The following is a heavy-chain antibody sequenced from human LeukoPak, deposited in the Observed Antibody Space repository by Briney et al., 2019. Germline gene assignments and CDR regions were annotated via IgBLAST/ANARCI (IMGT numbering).Heavy chain of an antibody. CDR2: ISYDGSNK. V-gene: IGHV3-30*04. CDR1: GFTFSSYA. CDR3: AKDLVVGATVTLIDY. J-gene: IGHJ4*02. Sequence: PGRSLRLSCAASGFTFSSYAMHWVRQAPGKGLEWVAVISYDGSNKYYADSVKGRFTISRDNSKNTLYLQMNSLRAEDTAVYYCAKDLVVGATVTLIDYWGQGTLVTVSS. D-gene: IGHD1-26*01.